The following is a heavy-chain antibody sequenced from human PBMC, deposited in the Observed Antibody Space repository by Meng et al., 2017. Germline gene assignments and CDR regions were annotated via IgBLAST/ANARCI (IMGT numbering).Heavy chain of an antibody. Sequence: LPESGPGLVKPSETLSLTCTVSGGSISSSSYYWGWIRQPPGKGLEWIGSIYYSGSTYYNPSLKSRVTISVDTSKNQFSLKLSSVTAADTAVYYCARVPYYGSGSYQYNWFDPWGQGTLVTVFS. CDR3: ARVPYYGSGSYQYNWFDP. J-gene: IGHJ5*02. CDR1: GGSISSSSYY. D-gene: IGHD3-10*01. CDR2: IYYSGST. V-gene: IGHV4-39*07.